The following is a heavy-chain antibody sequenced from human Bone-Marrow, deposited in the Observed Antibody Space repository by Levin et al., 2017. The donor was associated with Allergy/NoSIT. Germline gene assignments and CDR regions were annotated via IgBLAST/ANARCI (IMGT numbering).Heavy chain of an antibody. V-gene: IGHV1-2*02. J-gene: IGHJ5*02. D-gene: IGHD2-15*01. Sequence: ASVKVSCKTSGYTVSAYYIHWVRQAPGQGLEWMGWINAKTGDTNYAQKFQVRVTMTRDTSVSTSYMELSRLTSDDTAIYYCAGGYCSGGSCFEGWFDPWGQGTLVTVSS. CDR1: GYTVSAYY. CDR2: INAKTGDT. CDR3: AGGYCSGGSCFEGWFDP.